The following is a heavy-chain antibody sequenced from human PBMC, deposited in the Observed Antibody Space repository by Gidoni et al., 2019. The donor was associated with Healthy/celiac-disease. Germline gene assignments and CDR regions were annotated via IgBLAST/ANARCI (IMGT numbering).Heavy chain of an antibody. CDR1: GYTFTGYY. CDR2: INPNSGGT. J-gene: IGHJ6*02. CDR3: AREGVVVPAAIYYYYYGMDV. V-gene: IGHV1-2*04. D-gene: IGHD2-2*01. Sequence: QVQLVQSGAEVKKPGASVKVSCKASGYTFTGYYMHWVRQAPGQGLEWMGWINPNSGGTNYAQKFQGWVTMTRDTSISTAYMELSRLRSDDTAVYYCAREGVVVPAAIYYYYYGMDVWGQGTTVTVS.